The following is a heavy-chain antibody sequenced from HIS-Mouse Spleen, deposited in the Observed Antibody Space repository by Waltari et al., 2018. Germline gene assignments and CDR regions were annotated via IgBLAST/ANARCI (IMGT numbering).Heavy chain of an antibody. CDR2: IYYSGST. D-gene: IGHD6-13*01. J-gene: IGHJ2*01. Sequence: QLQLQESGPGLVKPSETLSLTCPVSGGSISSSSNYWAWIRQPPGKGLEWIGSIYYSGSTYYNPSLKSRVTISVDTSKNQFSLKLSSVTAADTAVYYCAREIPYSSSWYDWYFDLWGRGTLVTVSS. CDR3: AREIPYSSSWYDWYFDL. V-gene: IGHV4-39*07. CDR1: GGSISSSSNY.